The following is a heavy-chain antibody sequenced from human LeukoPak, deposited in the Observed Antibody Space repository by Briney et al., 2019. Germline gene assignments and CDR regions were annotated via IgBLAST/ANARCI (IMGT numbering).Heavy chain of an antibody. CDR2: IDWDDDK. CDR1: GFSLSTSRIC. J-gene: IGHJ5*02. D-gene: IGHD3-10*01. CDR3: ARASGGAGWFDP. V-gene: IGHV2-70*11. Sequence: PTVANPTPTLTLTCTFSGFSLSTSRICVNWIRQPPAKALEWLARIDWDDDKYYSTSLKTRLTISKDTSKNQVLLTMTNMDPVDTATYYCARASGGAGWFDPWGQGSLVTV.